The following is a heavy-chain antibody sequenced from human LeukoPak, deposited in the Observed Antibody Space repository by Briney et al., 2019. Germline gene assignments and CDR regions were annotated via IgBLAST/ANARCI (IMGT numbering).Heavy chain of an antibody. D-gene: IGHD1-26*01. CDR2: STGTGYST. CDR3: VKGVRMGVTGAFDI. CDR1: EFTFSNYA. V-gene: IGHV3-23*01. J-gene: IGHJ3*02. Sequence: GGSLRLSCAASEFTFSNYAMSWVRQAPGKGLEWVSGSTGTGYSTYQADSVKGRFTISRDNSKNTLYLQMNSLRAEDTAVYYCVKGVRMGVTGAFDIWGQGTMVTVSS.